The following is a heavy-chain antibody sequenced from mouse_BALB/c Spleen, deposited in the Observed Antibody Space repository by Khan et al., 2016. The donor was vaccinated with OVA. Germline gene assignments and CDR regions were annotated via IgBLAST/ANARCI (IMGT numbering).Heavy chain of an antibody. CDR1: GFAFNTYD. Sequence: EVELVESGGGLVKPGGSLKLSCAASGFAFNTYDMSWVRQTPEKRLEWVATISSGGSYTYYPDSVKGRFTVSRDNARNTPYLQMSSLRSEDTALCYCARNLPYYGSDYYYAMDYWGQGTSVTVSS. D-gene: IGHD1-1*01. V-gene: IGHV5-9*02. CDR2: ISSGGSYT. J-gene: IGHJ4*01. CDR3: ARNLPYYGSDYYYAMDY.